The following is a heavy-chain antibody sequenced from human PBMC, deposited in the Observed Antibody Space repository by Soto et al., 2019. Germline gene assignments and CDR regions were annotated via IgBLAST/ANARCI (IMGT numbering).Heavy chain of an antibody. D-gene: IGHD3-10*01. CDR3: ARDLSRSGNYTSDAFHI. V-gene: IGHV3-33*01. CDR2: IWYDETTK. CDR1: GITLRNCG. Sequence: QVQLVESGGGVVQPGRSLRLSCAASGITLRNCGMHWVRQAPGKGLEWVAVIWYDETTKYYVDSVKGRFTISRDNSKNTLYLQMNSLRAEDTAVYYCARDLSRSGNYTSDAFHIWGQGTMVTVSS. J-gene: IGHJ3*02.